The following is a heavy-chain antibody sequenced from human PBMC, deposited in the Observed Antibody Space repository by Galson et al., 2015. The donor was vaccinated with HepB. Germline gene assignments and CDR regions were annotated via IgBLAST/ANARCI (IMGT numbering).Heavy chain of an antibody. CDR3: ARGHYYGSFDY. J-gene: IGHJ4*02. CDR2: ISFDANNK. CDR1: GFTFKNSA. Sequence: SLRLSCAASGFTFKNSAMHWVRQAPNKGLQWVAVISFDANNKDYSDSVKGRFTVPRDNSNNTLYLQMNSLRGDDTAVYFCARGHYYGSFDYWGQGILVTVSS. V-gene: IGHV3-30-3*01. D-gene: IGHD3-10*01.